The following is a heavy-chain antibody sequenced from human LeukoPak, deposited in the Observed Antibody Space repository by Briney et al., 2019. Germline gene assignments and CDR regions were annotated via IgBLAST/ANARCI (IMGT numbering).Heavy chain of an antibody. J-gene: IGHJ4*02. V-gene: IGHV3-9*01. D-gene: IGHD3-10*01. CDR2: IDWNGDTI. CDR3: AKDMANGWFGALDC. CDR1: GFTFDDYA. Sequence: QTGGSLRLSCAASGFTFDDYAMHWIRQAPGKGPEWVSGIDWNGDTIGYADSVKGRFTIFRDKAKNSLYLQMNSLRVDDTAFYYCAKDMANGWFGALDCWGQGTLVTVSS.